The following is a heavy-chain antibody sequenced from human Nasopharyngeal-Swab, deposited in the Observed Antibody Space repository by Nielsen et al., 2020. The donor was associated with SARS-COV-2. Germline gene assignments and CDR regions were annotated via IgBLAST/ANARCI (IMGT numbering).Heavy chain of an antibody. CDR3: ARTGTTWGPFDY. CDR2: ISGSGGST. J-gene: IGHJ4*02. Sequence: GESLKISCAASGFTFSSYAMSWVRQAPGKGLEWVSAISGSGGSTYYADSVKGRFTISRDNSKNTLYLQMNSLRAEDTAVYYCARTGTTWGPFDYWGQGTLVTVSS. CDR1: GFTFSSYA. V-gene: IGHV3-23*01. D-gene: IGHD1-1*01.